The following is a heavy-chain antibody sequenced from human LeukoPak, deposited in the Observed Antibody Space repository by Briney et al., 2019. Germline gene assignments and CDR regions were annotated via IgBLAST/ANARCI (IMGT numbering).Heavy chain of an antibody. Sequence: SQTLSLTCTVSGGSISSGSYYWSWIRQPAGKGLEWIGRIYTSGSTNYNPSLKSRVTISVDTSKNQFSLKLSSVTAADTAVYYCARDIHYYYMDVWGKGTTVTITS. V-gene: IGHV4-61*02. CDR3: ARDIHYYYMDV. CDR2: IYTSGST. CDR1: GGSISSGSYY. J-gene: IGHJ6*03.